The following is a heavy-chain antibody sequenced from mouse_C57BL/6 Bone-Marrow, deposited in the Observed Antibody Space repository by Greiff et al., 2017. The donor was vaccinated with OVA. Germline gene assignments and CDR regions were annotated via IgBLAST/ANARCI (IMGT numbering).Heavy chain of an antibody. CDR3: AGCYPPHYFDD. CDR1: GYAFTNYL. CDR2: INPGSGGT. J-gene: IGHJ2*01. V-gene: IGHV1-54*01. Sequence: VQLQQSGAELVRPGTSVKVSCKASGYAFTNYLIEWVKQRPGQGLEWIGVINPGSGGTKYNEKFKGKATLTADKSSSTAYMQLSSLTSEDAAVYCGAGCYPPHYFDDWGKGTTLTVSS.